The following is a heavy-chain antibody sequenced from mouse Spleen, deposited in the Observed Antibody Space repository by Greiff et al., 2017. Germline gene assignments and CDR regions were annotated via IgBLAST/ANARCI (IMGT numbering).Heavy chain of an antibody. Sequence: MMVESGGGLVKPGGSLKLSCAASGFTFSSYAMSWVRQTPEKRLEWVATISSGGSYTYYPDSVKGRFTISRDNAKNTLYLQMSRLRSEHTAMYYCARRNLNWYFDVLGAATTVTVSS. J-gene: IGHJ1*01. CDR3: ARRNLNWYFDV. CDR2: ISSGGSYT. V-gene: IGHV5-9-1*01. D-gene: IGHD6-1*01. CDR1: GFTFSSYA.